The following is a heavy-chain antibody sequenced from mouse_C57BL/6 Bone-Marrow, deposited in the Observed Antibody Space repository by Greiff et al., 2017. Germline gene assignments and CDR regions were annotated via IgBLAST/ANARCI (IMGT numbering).Heavy chain of an antibody. V-gene: IGHV1-63*01. J-gene: IGHJ4*01. CDR2: IYPGGGYT. Sequence: QVQLKQSGAELVRPGTSVKMSCKASGYTFTNYWIGWAKQRPGHGLEWIGDIYPGGGYTNYNEKFKGKDTLTADKSSSTAYMQFSSLTSDDSAIDYCATYYRNYALSMDYWGQGTSVTVSS. CDR3: ATYYRNYALSMDY. CDR1: GYTFTNYW. D-gene: IGHD2-5*01.